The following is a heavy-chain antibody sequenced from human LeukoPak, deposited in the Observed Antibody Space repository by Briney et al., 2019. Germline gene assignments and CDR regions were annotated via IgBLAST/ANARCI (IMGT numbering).Heavy chain of an antibody. Sequence: GGSLRLSCAASGFSVSANYMTWVRQAPGKGLEWVTVISSGESTSYADSVKGRFTISRDTSKNTLYLQMNSLRAEDTAVYYCARDGKQWLVRKYYFDYWGQGTLVTVSS. CDR1: GFSVSANY. J-gene: IGHJ4*02. V-gene: IGHV3-53*01. CDR3: ARDGKQWLVRKYYFDY. CDR2: ISSGEST. D-gene: IGHD6-19*01.